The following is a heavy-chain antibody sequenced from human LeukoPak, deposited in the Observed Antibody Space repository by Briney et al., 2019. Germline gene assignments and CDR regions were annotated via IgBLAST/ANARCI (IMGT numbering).Heavy chain of an antibody. J-gene: IGHJ3*02. V-gene: IGHV4-59*12. Sequence: SETLSLNCTVSGGSINSDYWSWVRQPPRKGLEWIGYIYYSDSSTNYNPSLKSRVTISVDRSKNQISLKLNSVTAADTAVYYCARRLFQLSRYAFDIWGQGTMVTVSS. D-gene: IGHD3-22*01. CDR2: IYYSDSST. CDR1: GGSINSDY. CDR3: ARRLFQLSRYAFDI.